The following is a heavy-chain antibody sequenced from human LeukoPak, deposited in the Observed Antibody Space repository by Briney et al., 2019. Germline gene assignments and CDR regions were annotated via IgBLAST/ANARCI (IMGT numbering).Heavy chain of an antibody. CDR2: IYYSGST. CDR3: ARLPYYYDSSGYRDY. CDR1: GGSISSYY. V-gene: IGHV4-59*08. D-gene: IGHD3-22*01. J-gene: IGHJ4*02. Sequence: LETLSLTCTVSGGSISSYYWSWIRQPPGKGLEWIGYIYYSGSTNYNPSLRSRVTISVDTSKNQFSLKLSSVTAADTAVYYCARLPYYYDSSGYRDYWGQGTLVTVSS.